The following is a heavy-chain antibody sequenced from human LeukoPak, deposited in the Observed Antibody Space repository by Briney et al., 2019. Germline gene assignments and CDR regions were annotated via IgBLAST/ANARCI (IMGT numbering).Heavy chain of an antibody. CDR2: IIPIFGTA. J-gene: IGHJ4*02. D-gene: IGHD6-13*01. Sequence: SVTVSCKASGGTFSSYAISWVRQASGQGLEWMGGIIPIFGTANYAQKFQGRVTITADESTSTAYMELSSLRSEDTAVYYCAREMYSSSSLDYWGQGTLVTVSS. V-gene: IGHV1-69*13. CDR1: GGTFSSYA. CDR3: AREMYSSSSLDY.